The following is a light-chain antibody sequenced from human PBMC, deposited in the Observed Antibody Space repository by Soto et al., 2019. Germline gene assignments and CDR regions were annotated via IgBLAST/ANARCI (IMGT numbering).Light chain of an antibody. J-gene: IGLJ2*01. Sequence: QSVLTQPPSVSAAPGQTVTISCSGSSSNIGNNYVSWYQQLPGTAPKVLIYDNNQRPSEIPDRFSGSKSGTSATLGITGLQTGDEADYYCGTWDNSLSAVVFGGGTQLTVL. CDR1: SSNIGNNY. CDR3: GTWDNSLSAVV. V-gene: IGLV1-51*01. CDR2: DNN.